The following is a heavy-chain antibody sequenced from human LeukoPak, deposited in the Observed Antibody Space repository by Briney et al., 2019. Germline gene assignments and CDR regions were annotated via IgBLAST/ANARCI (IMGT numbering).Heavy chain of an antibody. J-gene: IGHJ3*02. CDR1: GGSISSYY. CDR2: IYYSGST. D-gene: IGHD3-22*01. Sequence: SETLSLTCTVSGGSISSYYWSWIRQPPGKGLEWIGYIYYSGSTNYNPSLKSRVTISVDTSKNQFSLKLSSVTAADTAVYYRARGGRAYYYDSSGSNAFDIWGQGAMVTVSS. CDR3: ARGGRAYYYDSSGSNAFDI. V-gene: IGHV4-59*01.